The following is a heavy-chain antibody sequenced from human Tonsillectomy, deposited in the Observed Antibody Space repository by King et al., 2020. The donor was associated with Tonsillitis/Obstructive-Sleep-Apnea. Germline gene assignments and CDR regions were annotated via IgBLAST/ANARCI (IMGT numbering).Heavy chain of an antibody. Sequence: VQLVESWGGVVQPGRSLRRSCAAAGFTFSSYAMHWVRQAPGEGLEGVAGISYDGSNKYYADSVKGRFTISRDISKKTLYLQMNSLRAEDTAVYYCARAIEASPDAFDIWGQGTMVTVSS. CDR2: ISYDGSNK. D-gene: IGHD2-21*01. J-gene: IGHJ3*02. V-gene: IGHV3-30*01. CDR3: ARAIEASPDAFDI. CDR1: GFTFSSYA.